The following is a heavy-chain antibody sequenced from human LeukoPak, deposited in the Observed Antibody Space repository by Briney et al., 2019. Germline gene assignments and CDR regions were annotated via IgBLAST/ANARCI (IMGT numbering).Heavy chain of an antibody. CDR1: GFSFSNYG. Sequence: GGSLRLSCATSGFSFSNYGFHWVSQTPGKGLEWVAVIWHDGSHAYYSDSVKGRFTISRDNAKNTVYLQMDSLRVEDTAIYYCAKDNDAYGDSYFESWGQGTLVTVSS. V-gene: IGHV3-33*06. CDR3: AKDNDAYGDSYFES. J-gene: IGHJ4*02. D-gene: IGHD4-17*01. CDR2: IWHDGSHA.